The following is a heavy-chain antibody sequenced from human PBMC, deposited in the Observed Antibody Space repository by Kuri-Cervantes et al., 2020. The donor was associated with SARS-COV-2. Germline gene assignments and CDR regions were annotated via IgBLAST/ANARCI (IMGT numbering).Heavy chain of an antibody. V-gene: IGHV3-30-3*01. CDR1: GSISSSYA. D-gene: IGHD3-9*01. CDR2: ISYDGSNK. Sequence: GGSLRLSSVASGSISSSYAMHWVRQAPGKGLEWVAVISYDGSNKYFADSVKGRFTIYRDNSKNTLYLQMNSLSAEDTAVYYCAREAGYYDMLLTPSYYYYYYGMDVWGQGTTVTVSS. J-gene: IGHJ6*02. CDR3: AREAGYYDMLLTPSYYYYYYGMDV.